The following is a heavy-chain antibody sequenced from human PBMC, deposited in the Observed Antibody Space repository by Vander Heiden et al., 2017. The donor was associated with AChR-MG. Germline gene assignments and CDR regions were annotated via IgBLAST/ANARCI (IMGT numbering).Heavy chain of an antibody. CDR1: GFTFNTHA. Sequence: EVELLESGGGLVQPGGSLRLSCAASGFTFNTHAMSWVRQAPGKGLEWVSTISGSGAHTKDVDSATGRFTISRDNSKNTLFLQMNSLRAEDTAIYYCAKHLGITMIMMEDYFDYWGQGALVTVSS. J-gene: IGHJ4*02. D-gene: IGHD3-22*01. CDR3: AKHLGITMIMMEDYFDY. CDR2: ISGSGAHT. V-gene: IGHV3-23*01.